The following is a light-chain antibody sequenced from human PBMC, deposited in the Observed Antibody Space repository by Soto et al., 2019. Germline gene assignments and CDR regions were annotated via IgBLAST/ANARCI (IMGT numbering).Light chain of an antibody. V-gene: IGKV3-15*01. CDR1: RSVSSN. J-gene: IGKJ1*01. CDR2: GAS. CDR3: QEYENWPPRR. Sequence: DIVQRQSGAAPSVRTRERDSHSCKPSRSVSSNLAWYQQKPGQAPRLLISGASTRSAGIPARFLGSGSGTEFTLTISSRQSEDFAFYCCQEYENWPPRRFGHGTK.